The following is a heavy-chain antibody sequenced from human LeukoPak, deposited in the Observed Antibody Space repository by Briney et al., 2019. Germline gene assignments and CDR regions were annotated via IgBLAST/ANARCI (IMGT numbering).Heavy chain of an antibody. CDR2: IRGDDGST. CDR3: AKYVVLSGWDFVH. V-gene: IGHV3-23*01. Sequence: AGGSLRLSCAASGYTFSSYAITWVRQAPGKGLEWVSSIRGDDGSTYYADSVRARFTISRDNSKNTVYLQMNRLRAEDTAVYYCAKYVVLSGWDFVHWGQGTLVTVSS. CDR1: GYTFSSYA. J-gene: IGHJ1*01. D-gene: IGHD6-19*01.